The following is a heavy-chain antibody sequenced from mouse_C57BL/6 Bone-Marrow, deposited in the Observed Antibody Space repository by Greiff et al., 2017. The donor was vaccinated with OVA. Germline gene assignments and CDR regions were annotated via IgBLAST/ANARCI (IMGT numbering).Heavy chain of an antibody. CDR1: GYTFPSYW. CDR3: ARVTTVVAPYYFDY. V-gene: IGHV1-69*01. J-gene: IGHJ2*01. Sequence: QVQLQQPGAELVMPGASVKLSCKASGYTFPSYWMHWVKQRPGQGLEWIGEIDPSDSYTNYNQKFKGKSTLTVDKSSSTAYMQLSSLTSEDSAVYYCARVTTVVAPYYFDYWGQGTTLTVSS. D-gene: IGHD1-1*01. CDR2: IDPSDSYT.